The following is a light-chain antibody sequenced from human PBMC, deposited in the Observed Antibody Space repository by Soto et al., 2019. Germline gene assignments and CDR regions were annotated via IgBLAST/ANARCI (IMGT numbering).Light chain of an antibody. CDR2: GAS. Sequence: EIVMAQSPATLSVSPGERATLSCRSSQSVSSNLAWYQQKRGQAPRLLIYGASSRATGIPARFSGSGSGTEFTLTIGSLQSEDFAVYYCQQYNNWPRTFGQGTKVDIK. J-gene: IGKJ2*01. CDR1: QSVSSN. CDR3: QQYNNWPRT. V-gene: IGKV3-15*01.